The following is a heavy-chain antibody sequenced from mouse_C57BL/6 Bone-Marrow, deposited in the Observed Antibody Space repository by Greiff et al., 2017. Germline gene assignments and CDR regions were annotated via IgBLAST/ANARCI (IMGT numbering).Heavy chain of an antibody. Sequence: QVQLKQPGAELVKPGASVKLSCKASGYTFTSYWMHWVKQRPGQGLEWIGMIHPNSGSTNYTEKFKSKATLTVDKSSSKAYMPLSSLTSEDSAVYYCARYGYYWYFDVWGTGTTVTVSS. CDR2: IHPNSGST. CDR3: ARYGYYWYFDV. D-gene: IGHD2-2*01. CDR1: GYTFTSYW. J-gene: IGHJ1*03. V-gene: IGHV1-64*01.